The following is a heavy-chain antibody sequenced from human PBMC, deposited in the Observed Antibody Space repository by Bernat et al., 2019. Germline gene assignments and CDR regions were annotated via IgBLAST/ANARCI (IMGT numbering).Heavy chain of an antibody. D-gene: IGHD2-2*01. Sequence: QIQLVQSGAEVKKPGASVKVSCKASGYTFTSSGISWVRQAPGQGPEWMGWISVYNGKTKYAPKFQGRVTMTTDTSTSTAYMELGSLRSDDTAVYYCARDDVLGQLQLARWGQGTLVTVSS. CDR1: GYTFTSSG. CDR3: ARDDVLGQLQLAR. J-gene: IGHJ4*02. V-gene: IGHV1-18*01. CDR2: ISVYNGKT.